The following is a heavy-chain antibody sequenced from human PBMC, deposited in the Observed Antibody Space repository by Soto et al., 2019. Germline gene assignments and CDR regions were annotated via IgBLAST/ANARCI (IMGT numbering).Heavy chain of an antibody. CDR3: ARESGDWPLNWFDP. Sequence: GGSLRLSCAASGFNFSNHWVHWVRQRPGEGLVWVSRITSDGKSKAYAESVKGRFAISRDNAKNTLYLQMNGLTAEDTAVYYCARESGDWPLNWFDPWGLGALVTVSS. J-gene: IGHJ5*02. V-gene: IGHV3-74*01. CDR2: ITSDGKSK. D-gene: IGHD2-21*02. CDR1: GFNFSNHW.